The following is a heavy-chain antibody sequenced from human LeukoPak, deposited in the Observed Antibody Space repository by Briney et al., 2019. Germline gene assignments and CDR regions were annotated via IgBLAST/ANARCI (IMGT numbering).Heavy chain of an antibody. J-gene: IGHJ6*03. V-gene: IGHV3-21*01. CDR3: ARDPEDYYYYYMDV. Sequence: GGSLRLSCAASGFTFSSYSMNWVRQAPGKGLEWVSSISTSSSYIYYADSVKGRFTISRDNAKNSLYLQMDSLRAEDTAVYYCARDPEDYYYYYMDVWGNGTTVTVSS. CDR1: GFTFSSYS. CDR2: ISTSSSYI.